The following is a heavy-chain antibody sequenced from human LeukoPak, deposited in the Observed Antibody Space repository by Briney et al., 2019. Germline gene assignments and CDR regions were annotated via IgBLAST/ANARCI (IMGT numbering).Heavy chain of an antibody. CDR3: VRGKAAAGAIWFDP. D-gene: IGHD6-13*01. Sequence: SETLSLTCTVSGGSISSYYWSWIRQPPGKGLEWTGYIYYSGSTNYNPSLKSRVTISVDTSKNQFSLKLSSVTAADTAVYYCVRGKAAAGAIWFDPWGQGTLVTASS. CDR1: GGSISSYY. J-gene: IGHJ5*02. V-gene: IGHV4-59*01. CDR2: IYYSGST.